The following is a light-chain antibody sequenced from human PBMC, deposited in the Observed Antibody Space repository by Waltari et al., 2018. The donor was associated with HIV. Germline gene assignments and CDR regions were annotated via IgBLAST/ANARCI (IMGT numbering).Light chain of an antibody. J-gene: IGLJ2*01. V-gene: IGLV2-14*03. CDR2: EVS. Sequence: QSALSQPASVSGSFGQSITISCTGTSSDVGGYQYVSWYPQQPGKAPILLISEVSNRPSGFSSRFSGSKSGNTASLTIFWLQAEDETDYYCSSYTNRDTVVFGGGTKLTVV. CDR1: SSDVGGYQY. CDR3: SSYTNRDTVV.